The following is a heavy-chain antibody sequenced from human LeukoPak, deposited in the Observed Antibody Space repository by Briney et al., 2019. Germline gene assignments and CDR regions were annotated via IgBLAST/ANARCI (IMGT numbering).Heavy chain of an antibody. J-gene: IGHJ3*02. CDR1: GFTFSSYG. V-gene: IGHV3-30*18. D-gene: IGHD6-19*01. CDR3: AKDRKQWLNDAFDI. CDR2: ISYDGSNK. Sequence: PGVSLRLSCAASGFTFSSYGMHWVRQAPGKGLEWVAVISYDGSNKYYADSVKGRFTISRDNSKNTLYLQMNSLRAEDTAVYYCAKDRKQWLNDAFDIWGQGTMVTVSS.